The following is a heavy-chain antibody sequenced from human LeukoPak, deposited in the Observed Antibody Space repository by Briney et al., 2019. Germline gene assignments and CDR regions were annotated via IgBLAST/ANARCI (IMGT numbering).Heavy chain of an antibody. D-gene: IGHD2-15*01. Sequence: GGSLRLSCAASGFTFSRHNMNWVRQAPGKGLEWVSSISTSSSYIYYADSVKGRFTISRDNAKNSLYLQMNSLRPEDTAVYYCARDVVVVVATDSNFDYWGQGTLVTVSS. CDR3: ARDVVVVVATDSNFDY. V-gene: IGHV3-21*01. J-gene: IGHJ4*02. CDR2: ISTSSSYI. CDR1: GFTFSRHN.